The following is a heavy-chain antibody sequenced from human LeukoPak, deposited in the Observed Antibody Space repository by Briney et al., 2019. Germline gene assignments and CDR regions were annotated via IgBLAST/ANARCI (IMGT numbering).Heavy chain of an antibody. D-gene: IGHD3-3*02. Sequence: ASVKVSCKASGYIFNNYGITWVRQAPGQGLEWMGWISPYNGNTNYAQKLQGRVTMTTDTSTSTAYMELRSLRSDDTAVYYCARFTPRLSREKFDYWGQGTLVTVSS. CDR3: ARFTPRLSREKFDY. V-gene: IGHV1-18*01. J-gene: IGHJ4*02. CDR1: GYIFNNYG. CDR2: ISPYNGNT.